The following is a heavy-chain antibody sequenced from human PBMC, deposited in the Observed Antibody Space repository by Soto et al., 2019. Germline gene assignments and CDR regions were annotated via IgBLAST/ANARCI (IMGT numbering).Heavy chain of an antibody. Sequence: PSQTLSLTCAISGDSVSNNIAAWNWIRQSPSRGLEWLGRTYYRSKWYNTYAGSVESRITINPDTSKNQFFLHLNSVTPEDTAVYYCAREGSNWFDPWGQGTLVTVSS. J-gene: IGHJ5*02. CDR1: GDSVSNNIAA. CDR2: TYYRSKWYN. D-gene: IGHD1-26*01. CDR3: AREGSNWFDP. V-gene: IGHV6-1*01.